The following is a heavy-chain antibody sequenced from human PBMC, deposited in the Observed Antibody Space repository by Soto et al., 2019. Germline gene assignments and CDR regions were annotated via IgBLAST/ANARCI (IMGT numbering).Heavy chain of an antibody. D-gene: IGHD4-17*01. CDR1: GFTVSSNY. V-gene: IGHV3-53*01. Sequence: GGSLRLSCAASGFTVSSNYMSWVRQAPGKGLEWVSVIYSGGSTYYADSVKGRFTISRDNSKNTLYLQMNSLRAEDMAVYYCARGVVRIYGDYARDYWGQGTLVTVSS. J-gene: IGHJ4*02. CDR2: IYSGGST. CDR3: ARGVVRIYGDYARDY.